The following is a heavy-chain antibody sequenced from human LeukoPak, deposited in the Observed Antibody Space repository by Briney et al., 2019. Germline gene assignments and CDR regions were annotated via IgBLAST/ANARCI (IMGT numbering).Heavy chain of an antibody. V-gene: IGHV3-21*01. CDR3: ASLGSSGYYSIDY. CDR2: ISSSSSYI. CDR1: GFTFSSYS. Sequence: GGSLRLSCAASGFTFSSYSMNWVRQAPGKGLEWVSSISSSSSYIYYADSVKGRFTISRDNAKNSLYLQMNSLRAEDTAVYYCASLGSSGYYSIDYWGQGTLVTVSS. J-gene: IGHJ4*02. D-gene: IGHD3-22*01.